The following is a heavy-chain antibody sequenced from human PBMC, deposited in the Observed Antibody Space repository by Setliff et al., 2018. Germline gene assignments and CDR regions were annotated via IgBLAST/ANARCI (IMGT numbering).Heavy chain of an antibody. J-gene: IGHJ4*02. D-gene: IGHD2-2*01. CDR3: ARGRQVHRHLVIVPAAAFDF. CDR1: GYTFTDYY. V-gene: IGHV1-2*07. Sequence: ASVKVSCKASGYTFTDYYIHWIRRAPGQGLEWMGWINANGGANGQSYKFRGRVAMTRDTSISTVFMELNRLTSDDTAVYYCARGRQVHRHLVIVPAAAFDFWGQGARVTVSS. CDR2: INANGGAN.